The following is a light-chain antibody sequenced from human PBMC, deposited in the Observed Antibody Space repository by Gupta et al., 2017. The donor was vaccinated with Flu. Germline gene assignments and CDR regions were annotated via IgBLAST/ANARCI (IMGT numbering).Light chain of an antibody. CDR3: SSNTNTNTLVL. CDR1: SGVIGGYYS. Sequence: ILCSSGTSGVIGGYYSVSWYQQQAGEPPKILIFEGSKRSSGVSGRFSGSKSGNTASMTISGLQPEDAEDYYCSSNTNTNTLVLFGGGTQLTVL. CDR2: EGS. J-gene: IGLJ2*01. V-gene: IGLV2-14*01.